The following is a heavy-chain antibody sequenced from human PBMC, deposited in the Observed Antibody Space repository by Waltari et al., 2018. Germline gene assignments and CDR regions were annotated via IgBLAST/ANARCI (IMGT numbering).Heavy chain of an antibody. CDR2: INHSGST. D-gene: IGHD6-13*01. V-gene: IGHV4-34*01. Sequence: IGEINHSGSTNYNPSLKSRVTISVDTSKNQFSLKLSSVTAADTAVYYCAAGPRIAAAHDYWGQGTLVTVSS. CDR3: AAGPRIAAAHDY. J-gene: IGHJ4*02.